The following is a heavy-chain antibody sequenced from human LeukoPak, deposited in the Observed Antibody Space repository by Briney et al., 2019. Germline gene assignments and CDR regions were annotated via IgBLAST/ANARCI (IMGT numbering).Heavy chain of an antibody. D-gene: IGHD6-19*01. CDR3: AREHGSGWYKRVDP. J-gene: IGHJ5*02. CDR1: GGSISSYY. V-gene: IGHV4-59*01. CDR2: IYYSGST. Sequence: KPSETLSLTCTVSGGSISSYYWSWIRQPPGKGLEWIGYIYYSGSTNYNPSLKSRVTISVDTSKNQFSLKLSSVTAADTAVYYCAREHGSGWYKRVDPWGQGTLVTVSS.